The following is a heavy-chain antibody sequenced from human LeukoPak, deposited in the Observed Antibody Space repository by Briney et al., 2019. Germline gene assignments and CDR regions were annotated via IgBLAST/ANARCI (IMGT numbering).Heavy chain of an antibody. CDR1: GFTFSSYA. D-gene: IGHD3-3*01. V-gene: IGHV3-23*01. CDR2: ISGSGGST. Sequence: VGSLRLSCAASGFTFSSYAMSWVRQAPGKGLEWVSAISGSGGSTYYADSVKGRFTISRDNSKNTLYLQMNSLRAEDTAVYYCASPYYDFWSGYSSDAYYFDYWGQGTLVTVSS. CDR3: ASPYYDFWSGYSSDAYYFDY. J-gene: IGHJ4*02.